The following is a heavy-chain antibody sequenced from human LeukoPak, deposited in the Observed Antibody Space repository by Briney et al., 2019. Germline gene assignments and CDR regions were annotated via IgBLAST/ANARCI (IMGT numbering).Heavy chain of an antibody. D-gene: IGHD6-13*01. CDR1: GFTFSDYY. V-gene: IGHV3-11*04. J-gene: IGHJ6*03. CDR3: ARDQLSRSSSWSNYYYYYMDV. Sequence: GGSLRLSCAASGFTFSDYYMSWIRQAPGKGLEWVSYISSSGSTIYYADSVKGRFTISRDNAKNSLYLQMNSLRAEDTAVYHCARDQLSRSSSWSNYYYYYMDVWGKGTTVTVSS. CDR2: ISSSGSTI.